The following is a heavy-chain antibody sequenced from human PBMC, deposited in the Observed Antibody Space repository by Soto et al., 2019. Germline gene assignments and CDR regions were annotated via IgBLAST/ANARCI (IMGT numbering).Heavy chain of an antibody. CDR3: AMRDPNYYDSSSPHAFEI. D-gene: IGHD3-22*01. CDR2: INAGNGNT. J-gene: IGHJ3*02. V-gene: IGHV1-3*01. Sequence: ASVKVSCTASGYTFTSYAMHWVRQAPGQRLEWMGWINAGNGNTKYSQKFQGRVTITRDTSASTAYMELSSLRSEDTAVYYCAMRDPNYYDSSSPHAFEIWGKGTMVTV. CDR1: GYTFTSYA.